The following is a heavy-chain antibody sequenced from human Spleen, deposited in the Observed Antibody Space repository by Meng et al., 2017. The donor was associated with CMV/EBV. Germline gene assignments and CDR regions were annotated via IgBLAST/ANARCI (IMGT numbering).Heavy chain of an antibody. CDR2: ISWNSGSI. CDR3: AKDIVGAVTTYYFDY. D-gene: IGHD4-11*01. J-gene: IGHJ4*02. CDR1: GFSISNYW. V-gene: IGHV3-9*01. Sequence: SLKISCVASGFSISNYWMDWVRRAPGKGLEWVSGISWNSGSIGYADSVKGRFTISRDNAKNSLYLQMNSLRAEDTALYYCAKDIVGAVTTYYFDYWGQGTLVTVSS.